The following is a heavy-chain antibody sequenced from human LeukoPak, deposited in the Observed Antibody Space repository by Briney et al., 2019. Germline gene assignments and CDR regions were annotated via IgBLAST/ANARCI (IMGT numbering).Heavy chain of an antibody. J-gene: IGHJ4*02. CDR1: GFTFSSYE. Sequence: PGGSLRLSCAASGFTFSSYEMNWVRQAPGKGLEWVSHISSSGSSIYYADSVKGRFTISRDNAKNSLYLQINSLRVEDTAVYYCARDFLPGYYDSSGSTYWGQGTLVTVSS. CDR2: ISSSGSSI. CDR3: ARDFLPGYYDSSGSTY. V-gene: IGHV3-48*03. D-gene: IGHD3-22*01.